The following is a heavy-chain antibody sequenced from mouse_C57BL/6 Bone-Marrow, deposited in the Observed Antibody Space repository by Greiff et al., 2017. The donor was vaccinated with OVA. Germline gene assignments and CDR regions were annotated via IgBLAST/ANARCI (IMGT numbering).Heavy chain of an antibody. CDR1: GYTFTSYW. CDR3: ARRGITTVVEGFDV. J-gene: IGHJ1*03. Sequence: QVQLQQSGAELAKPGASVKLSCKASGYTFTSYWMHWVKKRPGQGLEWIGYINPSSGYTKYNQKFKDKGTLTADKSSSTAYMQLSSLTYEESAVYYCARRGITTVVEGFDVWGTGTTVTVSS. V-gene: IGHV1-7*01. CDR2: INPSSGYT. D-gene: IGHD1-1*01.